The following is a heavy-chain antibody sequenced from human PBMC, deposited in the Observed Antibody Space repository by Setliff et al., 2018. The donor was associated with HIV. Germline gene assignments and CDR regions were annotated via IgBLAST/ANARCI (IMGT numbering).Heavy chain of an antibody. J-gene: IGHJ3*01. CDR3: ARDPSQYLDFLFDPQPFNV. CDR1: SGYMSGHF. D-gene: IGHD3-9*01. V-gene: IGHV4-59*11. CDR2: IYLGETT. Sequence: LTCTVSSGYMSGHFWTWIRQTPGEGLEWIGNIYLGETTNYNPSLKSRATISLDTSKRQFSLHLTSVTAADTAIYYCARDPSQYLDFLFDPQPFNVWGHGTMVTVS.